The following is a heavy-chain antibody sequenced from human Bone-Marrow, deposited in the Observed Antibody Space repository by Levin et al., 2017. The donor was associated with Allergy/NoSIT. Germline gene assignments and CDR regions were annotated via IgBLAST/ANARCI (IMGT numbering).Heavy chain of an antibody. Sequence: RAGGSLRLSCKASGGSFSSYEISWVRQAPGQGLEWMAGIIPFLGRRNYAQKFLGRVTISVDESTNTAYMELSSLRSEDTAVYFCARTVLRSLEWSPLDFAMDVWGQGTTVTVSS. CDR2: IIPFLGRR. CDR1: GGSFSSYE. J-gene: IGHJ6*02. CDR3: ARTVLRSLEWSPLDFAMDV. D-gene: IGHD3-3*01. V-gene: IGHV1-69*01.